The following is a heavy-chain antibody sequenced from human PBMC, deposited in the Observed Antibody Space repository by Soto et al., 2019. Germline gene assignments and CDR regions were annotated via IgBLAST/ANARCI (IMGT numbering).Heavy chain of an antibody. CDR3: AKDMGRQLGCYYYGMDV. J-gene: IGHJ6*02. V-gene: IGHV3-9*01. CDR2: ISWNSGSI. D-gene: IGHD1-1*01. Sequence: GGSLRLSCAASGFTFDDYAMHWVRQAPGKGLEWVSGISWNSGSIGYADSVKGRFTISRDNAKNSLYLQMNSLRAEDTALYYCAKDMGRQLGCYYYGMDVWGQGTTVTVSS. CDR1: GFTFDDYA.